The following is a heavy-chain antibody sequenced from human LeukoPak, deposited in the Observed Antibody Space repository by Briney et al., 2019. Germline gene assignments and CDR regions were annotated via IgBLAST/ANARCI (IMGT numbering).Heavy chain of an antibody. Sequence: PGRSLRLSCAASGFTFDDYYMHWVRHAPGKGLEWVSGISWNSGSIVYADSVKGRFTISRDNAKNSLYLQMNSLSAEDMALYYCARGSTSYCSGGSGCSAYIDVWGKGTTVTVSS. CDR1: GFTFDDYY. D-gene: IGHD2-15*01. V-gene: IGHV3-9*03. J-gene: IGHJ6*03. CDR3: ARGSTSYCSGGSGCSAYIDV. CDR2: ISWNSGSI.